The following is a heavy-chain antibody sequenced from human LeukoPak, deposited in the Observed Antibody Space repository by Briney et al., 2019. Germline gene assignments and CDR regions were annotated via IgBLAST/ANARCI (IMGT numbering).Heavy chain of an antibody. CDR1: GFTFSSYG. CDR2: IWYDGSDK. Sequence: GGSLRLSCAASGFTFSSYGMHWVRQAPGKGLGWVAVIWYDGSDKYYADSVKGRFTISRDNSKNTLYLQMNSLRAEDTAVYHCARGIGDYETLLDYWGQGTLVTVSS. V-gene: IGHV3-33*01. J-gene: IGHJ4*02. D-gene: IGHD4-17*01. CDR3: ARGIGDYETLLDY.